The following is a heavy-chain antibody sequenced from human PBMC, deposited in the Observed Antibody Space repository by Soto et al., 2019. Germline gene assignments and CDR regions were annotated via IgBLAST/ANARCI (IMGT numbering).Heavy chain of an antibody. D-gene: IGHD2-2*03. Sequence: GGSLRLSCVASGFPFSHYYMDWVRQPPGKGLEWVAVISYDGSNKYYVDSVKGLFTISRDNSKNTLYLQMNSLRAEDTAVYYCAKDGYCSSTSCYDAFDIWGQGTMVTVS. J-gene: IGHJ3*02. V-gene: IGHV3-30*18. CDR1: GFPFSHYY. CDR2: ISYDGSNK. CDR3: AKDGYCSSTSCYDAFDI.